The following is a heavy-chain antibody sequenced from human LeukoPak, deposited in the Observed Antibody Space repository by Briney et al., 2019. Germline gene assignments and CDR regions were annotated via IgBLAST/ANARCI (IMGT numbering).Heavy chain of an antibody. D-gene: IGHD7-27*01. CDR3: VRTLGDA. CDR2: MKPDGSEK. V-gene: IGHV3-7*01. CDR1: GFTFSNYW. J-gene: IGHJ5*02. Sequence: GGSLRLSCAASGFTFSNYWLSWVRQPPGKALEWVANMKPDGSEKYYVDSVKGRFTISRDNAKNSLYLQMNSLRAEDTAVYYCVRTLGDAWGQGTLVTVSS.